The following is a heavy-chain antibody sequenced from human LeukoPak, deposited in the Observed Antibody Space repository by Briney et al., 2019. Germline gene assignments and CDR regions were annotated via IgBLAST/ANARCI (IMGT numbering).Heavy chain of an antibody. J-gene: IGHJ4*02. CDR2: ILYDGSNQ. D-gene: IGHD3-10*01. CDR1: GFTFRNYG. CDR3: ASLRQGSGTYYIDY. V-gene: IGHV3-30*03. Sequence: GESLKISCAASGFTFRNYGMHWVRQAPGTGLEWVALILYDGSNQYYADSVKGRFTISRDNAKNTLYLQMYSLRAEDTAVYYCASLRQGSGTYYIDYWGQGTLVTVSS.